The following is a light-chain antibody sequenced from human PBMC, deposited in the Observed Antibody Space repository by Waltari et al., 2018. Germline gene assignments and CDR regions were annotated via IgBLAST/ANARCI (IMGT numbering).Light chain of an antibody. CDR2: KDS. CDR3: QSADRSGTNWV. Sequence: SFELTQPPSVSVSPGQTARITCSGHALANQYVYWYQQKPGQGPVLVIYKDSARPSGIPERFSGSSSGTTVTLTISGVQAEDEADYYCQSADRSGTNWVFGGGTKMTVL. V-gene: IGLV3-25*03. J-gene: IGLJ3*02. CDR1: ALANQY.